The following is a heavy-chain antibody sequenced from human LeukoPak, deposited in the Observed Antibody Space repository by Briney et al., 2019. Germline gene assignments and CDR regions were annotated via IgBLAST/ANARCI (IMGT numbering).Heavy chain of an antibody. Sequence: GGSLRLSCAASGFTFSNYNMNWVRQAPGKGLEWVSSISSSRNYIYYADSVKGRFTISRDNAKNSLYLQMNSLRADDTAVYYCARKTVAGSLPFDYWGQGTLVTVSS. CDR3: ARKTVAGSLPFDY. V-gene: IGHV3-21*06. D-gene: IGHD6-19*01. J-gene: IGHJ4*02. CDR2: ISSSRNYI. CDR1: GFTFSNYN.